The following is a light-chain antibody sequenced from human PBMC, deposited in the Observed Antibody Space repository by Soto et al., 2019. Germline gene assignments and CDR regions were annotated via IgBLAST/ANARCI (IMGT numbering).Light chain of an antibody. CDR3: QQYGSSPWT. CDR2: AAS. J-gene: IGKJ1*01. CDR1: QSVSSNY. Sequence: EIVLTESPCTLSLSPGERATLSCRASQSVSSNYVAWYQQKPGQAPRLLIYAASRRATGIPDRFSGSGSGTDFTLTISRLEPEDFAVYYCQQYGSSPWTFGQGTKVDI. V-gene: IGKV3-20*01.